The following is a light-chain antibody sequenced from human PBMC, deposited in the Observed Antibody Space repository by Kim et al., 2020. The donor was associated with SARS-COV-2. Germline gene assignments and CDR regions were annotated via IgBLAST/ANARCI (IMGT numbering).Light chain of an antibody. J-gene: IGLJ3*02. Sequence: NFMLTQPHSVSVSPGKTVTISCTRSSGSIASDYVHWYQQRPGSAPTTVIYEDNQRPSGVPDRFSGSIDSSSNSASLTISGLKTEDEGDYYCQSYDSGNLWLFGGGTQLTVL. CDR1: SGSIASDY. CDR3: QSYDSGNLWL. CDR2: EDN. V-gene: IGLV6-57*04.